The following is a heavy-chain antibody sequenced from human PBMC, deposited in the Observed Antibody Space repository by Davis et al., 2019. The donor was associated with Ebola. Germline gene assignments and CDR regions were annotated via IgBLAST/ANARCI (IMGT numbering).Heavy chain of an antibody. V-gene: IGHV3-33*01. CDR1: GFTFSSYG. CDR2: IWYDGSNK. J-gene: IGHJ4*02. Sequence: GESLKISCAASGFTFSSYGMHWVRPAPGKGLEWVAVIWYDGSNKYYADSVKGRFTISRDNSKNTLYLQMNSLRAEDTAVYYCARVDTAMVIWGQGTLVTVSS. CDR3: ARVDTAMVI. D-gene: IGHD5-18*01.